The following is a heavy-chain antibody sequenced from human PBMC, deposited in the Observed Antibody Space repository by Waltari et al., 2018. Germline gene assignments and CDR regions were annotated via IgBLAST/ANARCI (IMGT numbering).Heavy chain of an antibody. CDR2: IYYSGST. V-gene: IGHV4-39*07. CDR1: GGSISSSSYY. CDR3: ARDGPIYCSSTSCPRGDAFDI. D-gene: IGHD2-2*01. Sequence: QLQLQESGPGLVKPSETLSLTCTVSGGSISSSSYYWGWIRQPPGKGLEWIGSIYYSGSTYYNPSLKSRVTISVGTSKNQFSLKLSSVTAADTAVYYCARDGPIYCSSTSCPRGDAFDIWGQGTMVTVSS. J-gene: IGHJ3*02.